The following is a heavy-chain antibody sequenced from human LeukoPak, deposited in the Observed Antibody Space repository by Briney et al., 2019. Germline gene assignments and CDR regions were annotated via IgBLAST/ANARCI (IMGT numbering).Heavy chain of an antibody. J-gene: IGHJ4*02. CDR3: AREFDSSGDY. CDR2: IYYSGST. CDR1: GGSISSGGYY. Sequence: KPSQTLSLTCTVSGGSISSGGYYWSWIRQHPGKGLEWIGYIYYSGSTYYNPSLKSRVTISADTSKNQFSLKLSSVTAADTAVYYCAREFDSSGDYWGQGTLVTVSS. V-gene: IGHV4-31*03. D-gene: IGHD3-10*01.